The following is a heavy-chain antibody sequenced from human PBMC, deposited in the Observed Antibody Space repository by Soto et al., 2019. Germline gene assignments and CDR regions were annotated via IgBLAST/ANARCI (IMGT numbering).Heavy chain of an antibody. CDR2: IIPIFGTA. J-gene: IGHJ4*01. Sequence: ASVKVSCKASGGTFSSYASSWVRQAPGQGLEWMGGIIPIFGTAYYAQKFQGRVTITADESTSTAYMELSSLRSEDTAVYYCAMDYTCSSTSCYTARVDYWGQGTLVTSSS. CDR3: AMDYTCSSTSCYTARVDY. V-gene: IGHV1-69*13. CDR1: GGTFSSYA. D-gene: IGHD2-2*02.